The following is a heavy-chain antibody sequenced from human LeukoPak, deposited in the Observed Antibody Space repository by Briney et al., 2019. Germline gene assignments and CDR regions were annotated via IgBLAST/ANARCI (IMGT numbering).Heavy chain of an antibody. V-gene: IGHV1-69*04. D-gene: IGHD3-16*02. J-gene: IGHJ6*02. Sequence: SVKVSCKASGGTFSSYAISWVRQAPGQGLEWMGRIIPILGIASYAQKFQGRVTITADKSTSTAYMELSSLRSEDTAVYYCAGYSLTGSYYYGMDVWGQGTTVTVSS. CDR3: AGYSLTGSYYYGMDV. CDR2: IIPILGIA. CDR1: GGTFSSYA.